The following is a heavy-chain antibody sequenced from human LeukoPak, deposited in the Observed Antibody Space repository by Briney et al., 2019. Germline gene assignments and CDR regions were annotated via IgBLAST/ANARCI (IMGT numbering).Heavy chain of an antibody. CDR2: INHSGST. J-gene: IGHJ4*02. V-gene: IGHV4-34*01. Sequence: SETLSLTCAVYGGSFSGYYWSWIRQPPGKGLEWIGEINHSGSTNYNPSLKSRVTISVDTSKNQFSLKLISVTAADTAVYYCARGYGDYVSAPLFYDYWGQGTLVTVSS. D-gene: IGHD4-17*01. CDR1: GGSFSGYY. CDR3: ARGYGDYVSAPLFYDY.